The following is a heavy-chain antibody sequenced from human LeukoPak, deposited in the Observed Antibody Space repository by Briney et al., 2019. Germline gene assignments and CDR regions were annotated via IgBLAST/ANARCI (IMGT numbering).Heavy chain of an antibody. CDR2: IYSSGST. J-gene: IGHJ4*02. CDR1: GGSITGGDYY. Sequence: SQTLSLTCTVSGGSITGGDYYWSWLRQPPGKGLEWIGSIYSSGSTYYNPSLKSRVIISLVTSKNQFSLNLSSVTAADTAVYYCARDGYSYGYYHHNWGQGTLVTVSS. D-gene: IGHD5-18*01. CDR3: ARDGYSYGYYHHN. V-gene: IGHV4-30-4*01.